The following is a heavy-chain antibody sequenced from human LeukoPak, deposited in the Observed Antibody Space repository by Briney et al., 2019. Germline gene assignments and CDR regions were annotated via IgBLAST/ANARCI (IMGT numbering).Heavy chain of an antibody. CDR1: GYSFTNSF. V-gene: IGHV1-2*02. Sequence: ASVKVSCKTSGYSFTNSFMHWVRQAPGQGLEGMGLINPKSGRTSYAQSLQGRVIITLDTPVTTAYMELTRLTSDDTAVYYCATLGGHSLAAPNGHWGQGTLVTVSS. CDR2: INPKSGRT. J-gene: IGHJ1*01. CDR3: ATLGGHSLAAPNGH. D-gene: IGHD3-16*01.